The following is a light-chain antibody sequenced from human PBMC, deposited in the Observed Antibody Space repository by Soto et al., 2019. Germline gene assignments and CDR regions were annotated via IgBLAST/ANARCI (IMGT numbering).Light chain of an antibody. CDR3: HQRSNWART. CDR1: QTINTY. V-gene: IGKV3-11*01. CDR2: DAS. Sequence: DIVLTQSPATLSLSPGERATLSCRASQTINTYLAWYQQKPGQPPRLLIYDASTRATGIPPRFNGSGSGTDFTLTISSLEPEDFAVYYCHQRSNWARTFGQGTKVEIK. J-gene: IGKJ1*01.